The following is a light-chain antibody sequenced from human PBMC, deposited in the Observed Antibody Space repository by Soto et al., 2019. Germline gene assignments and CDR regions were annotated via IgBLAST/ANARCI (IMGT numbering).Light chain of an antibody. CDR3: STWDDSLNGLI. CDR1: SSNIKTNG. CDR2: SNS. V-gene: IGLV1-44*01. J-gene: IGLJ2*01. Sequence: QSVLAQPPSASGTPGQTVTISCSGGSSNIKTNGVSWYQQVPGAAPQLLIYSNSQRPSGAPDRFSGSKSGTSASLAISGLQSEDEANYHCSTWDDSLNGLIFGGGTKVTVL.